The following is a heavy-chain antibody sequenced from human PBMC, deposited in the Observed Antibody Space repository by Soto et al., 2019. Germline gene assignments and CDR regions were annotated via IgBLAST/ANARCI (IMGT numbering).Heavy chain of an antibody. J-gene: IGHJ6*02. D-gene: IGHD1-1*01. Sequence: PGESLKISGKGSGYSCTSYWIGWVRQMPGKGLEWMGIIYPGDSDTRYSPSFQGQVTISADKSNSTAYLQWSSLKASDTATYYCAVLFSHDQQQIDDDYYYYYGMDVWGQGTTVTVSS. CDR3: AVLFSHDQQQIDDDYYYYYGMDV. CDR1: GYSCTSYW. V-gene: IGHV5-51*01. CDR2: IYPGDSDT.